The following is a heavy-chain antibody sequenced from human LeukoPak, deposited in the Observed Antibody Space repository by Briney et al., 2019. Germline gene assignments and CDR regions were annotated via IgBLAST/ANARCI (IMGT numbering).Heavy chain of an antibody. CDR1: GFAVSDKY. Sequence: PGGSLRLSCAASGFAVSDKYMSWVRQAPGKGPEWVSVIYSSTYYADSVKGRFTISRDNSKNTLYLQMNSLRVEDTAVYFCATEKGYTSSWYIDYWGQGTLVTVSS. D-gene: IGHD6-13*01. CDR3: ATEKGYTSSWYIDY. V-gene: IGHV3-53*01. CDR2: IYSST. J-gene: IGHJ4*02.